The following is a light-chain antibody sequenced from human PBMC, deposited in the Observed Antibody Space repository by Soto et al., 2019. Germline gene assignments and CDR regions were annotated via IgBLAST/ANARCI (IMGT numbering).Light chain of an antibody. CDR1: QGIRND. Sequence: DNQMTQSPSSLSASVGDRVTITCRASQGIRNDLAWYQQKPRKAPKRLIYAASSLQSGVPSRFSGSGSGTDFTLTISSLQPEDFATYYWLQHNTYPRTFGQGTKVEIK. CDR2: AAS. V-gene: IGKV1-17*01. CDR3: LQHNTYPRT. J-gene: IGKJ1*01.